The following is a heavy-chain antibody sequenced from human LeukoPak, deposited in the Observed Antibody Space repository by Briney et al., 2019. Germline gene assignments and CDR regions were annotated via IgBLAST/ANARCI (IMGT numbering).Heavy chain of an antibody. CDR3: ARTAAGGPWAFDI. J-gene: IGHJ3*02. CDR2: INHSGST. D-gene: IGHD2-2*01. V-gene: IGHV4-34*01. Sequence: SETLSLTCAVYGGSFSGYYWSWIRQPPGKGLGWIGEINHSGSTNYNPSLKSRVTISVDTSKNQFSLKLSSVTAADTAVYYCARTAAGGPWAFDIWGQGTMVTVSS. CDR1: GGSFSGYY.